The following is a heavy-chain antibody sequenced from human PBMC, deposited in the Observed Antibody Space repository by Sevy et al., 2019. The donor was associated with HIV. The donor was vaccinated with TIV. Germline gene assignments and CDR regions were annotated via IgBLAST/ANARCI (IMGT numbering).Heavy chain of an antibody. D-gene: IGHD6-19*01. CDR2: ISGSGGST. V-gene: IGHV3-23*01. J-gene: IGHJ4*02. CDR3: AKGDKPGYSSGWYSCYFDH. CDR1: GFTFSSYA. Sequence: GGSLRLSCAASGFTFSSYAMSWVRQAPGKGLEWVSAISGSGGSTYYADSVKGRFTISRDNSKNTLYLQMNSLRAEDTAVYYCAKGDKPGYSSGWYSCYFDHWGQGTLVTVSS.